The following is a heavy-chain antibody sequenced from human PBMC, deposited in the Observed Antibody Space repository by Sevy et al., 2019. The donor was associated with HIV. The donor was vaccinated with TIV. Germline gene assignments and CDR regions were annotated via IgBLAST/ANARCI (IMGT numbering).Heavy chain of an antibody. V-gene: IGHV4-59*13. CDR2: IVYSGTT. CDR3: AGEGGGDNGYYYSYYGMDV. D-gene: IGHD6-25*01. CDR1: GDSIGSSYY. J-gene: IGHJ6*02. Sequence: SETLSLTCTVSGDSIGSSYYWNWIRQSPGKGLEWIGYIVYSGTTNYNPSLKNRVTVSLDTSKNHFSLELTSVTAADTAVYFCAGEGGGDNGYYYSYYGMDVWGQGTTGTVSS.